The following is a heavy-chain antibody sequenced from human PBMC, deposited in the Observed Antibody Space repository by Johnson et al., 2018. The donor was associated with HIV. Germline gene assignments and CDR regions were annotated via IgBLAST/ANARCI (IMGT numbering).Heavy chain of an antibody. V-gene: IGHV3-66*01. CDR1: GFTFKDHY. CDR2: LYSDGRT. CDR3: AKDLNYGSGPVDI. D-gene: IGHD3-10*01. Sequence: MLLVESGGGLVKPGGSLRLSCVASGFTFKDHYMSWVRQAPGKGLEWLSVLYSDGRTYYADSVKGRFTISRDNSKNTLYLQMNSLRAEDTAVYYCAKDLNYGSGPVDIWGQGTMVTVSS. J-gene: IGHJ3*02.